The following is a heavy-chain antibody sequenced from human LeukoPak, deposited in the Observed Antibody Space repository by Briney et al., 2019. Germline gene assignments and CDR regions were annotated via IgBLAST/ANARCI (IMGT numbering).Heavy chain of an antibody. CDR3: ARVVDHDYSDYYLDY. CDR1: GFTVSSND. V-gene: IGHV3-53*01. J-gene: IGHJ4*02. Sequence: GGSLRLSPAASGFTVSSNDMSCVGEAPGKGLEWGSVIYSGGSPYYADSVQGRFTISRDNSKNTLYLQINSLRAEDTAVYYCARVVDHDYSDYYLDYWGQGTLVTVSS. D-gene: IGHD4-11*01. CDR2: IYSGGSP.